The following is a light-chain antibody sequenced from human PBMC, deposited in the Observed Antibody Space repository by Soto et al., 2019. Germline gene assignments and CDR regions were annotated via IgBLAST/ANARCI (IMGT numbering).Light chain of an antibody. J-gene: IGKJ4*01. CDR2: GAS. Sequence: DIKMTQSPPSVSASAGDRVTITCRASQSISTLLVWYQQKPGEAPKLLIYGASSLQSGVPSRFSGGGSGTDFTLTISSLQPEDFATYYCQQSNRFPLTFGGGTKVEIK. CDR3: QQSNRFPLT. V-gene: IGKV1-12*01. CDR1: QSISTL.